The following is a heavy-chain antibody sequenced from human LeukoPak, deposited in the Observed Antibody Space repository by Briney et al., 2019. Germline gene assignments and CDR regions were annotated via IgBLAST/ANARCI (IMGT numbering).Heavy chain of an antibody. Sequence: SETLSLTCAVYGGSFSGYYWSWIRQPPGKGLEWIGEINHSGSTNYNPSLKSRVTISVDTSKNQFSLKLSSVTAADTAVYYCARLRKRYSTPYDAFDIWGQGTMVTVSS. CDR1: GGSFSGYY. V-gene: IGHV4-34*01. CDR2: INHSGST. J-gene: IGHJ3*02. D-gene: IGHD2-15*01. CDR3: ARLRKRYSTPYDAFDI.